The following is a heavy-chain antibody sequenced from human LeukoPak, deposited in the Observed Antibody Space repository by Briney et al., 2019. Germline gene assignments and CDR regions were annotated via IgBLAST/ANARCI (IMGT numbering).Heavy chain of an antibody. D-gene: IGHD2-21*02. J-gene: IGHJ6*02. CDR3: ARDLGDVVVTAMSQPSDYYYGMDV. CDR1: GFTFSSYA. V-gene: IGHV3-30-3*01. Sequence: PGGSLRLSCAASGFTFSSYAMHWVRQAPGKGLEWVAVISYDGSNKYYADSVKGRFTISRDNSKNTLYLQMNSLRAEDTAVYYCARDLGDVVVTAMSQPSDYYYGMDVWGQGTTVTVSS. CDR2: ISYDGSNK.